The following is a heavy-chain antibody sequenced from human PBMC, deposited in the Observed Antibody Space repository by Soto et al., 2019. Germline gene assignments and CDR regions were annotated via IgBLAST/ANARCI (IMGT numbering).Heavy chain of an antibody. CDR3: GRGRSGELVVFY. CDR1: GYTFTGHY. CDR2: IGPKNGDT. J-gene: IGHJ4*02. Sequence: QVQLVQSGAEVKKSGASVKVSCKASGYTFTGHYIHWVRQAPGQGPEWMGEIGPKNGDTKYAQKFQGRVTTTRDTSITTVYMELSNLSPDDTAVYYCGRGRSGELVVFYWGQGTLVTVYS. V-gene: IGHV1-2*02. D-gene: IGHD1-7*01.